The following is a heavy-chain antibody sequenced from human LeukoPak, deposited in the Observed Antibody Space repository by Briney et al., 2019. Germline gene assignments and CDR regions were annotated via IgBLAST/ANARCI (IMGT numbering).Heavy chain of an antibody. CDR2: IFSSGNN. CDR1: GGSMSSGTYY. CDR3: ASFCASTTCYNGGTNFAF. Sequence: SQTLSLTCTVSGGSMSSGTYYWSWIRQPAGKGLEYIGRIFSSGNNNYNPSLKSRITMSTDTSKNQFSLNLSSVTAADSAVYYCASFCASTTCYNGGTNFAFWGQGTLVTVSS. J-gene: IGHJ4*02. V-gene: IGHV4-61*02. D-gene: IGHD2-2*01.